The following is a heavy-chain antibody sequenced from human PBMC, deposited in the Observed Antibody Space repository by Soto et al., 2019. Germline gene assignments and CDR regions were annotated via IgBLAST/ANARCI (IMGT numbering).Heavy chain of an antibody. CDR2: INPSGGST. J-gene: IGHJ6*02. V-gene: IGHV1-46*01. Sequence: GASVKVSCKASGYTFTSYYMHWVRQAPGQGLEWMGVINPSGGSTTYGQKFQGRVTMTRDTSTSTVYMELSSLRSEDTAVYYCAREARDYQGMDVWGQGTTVTVSS. CDR1: GYTFTSYY. CDR3: AREARDYQGMDV.